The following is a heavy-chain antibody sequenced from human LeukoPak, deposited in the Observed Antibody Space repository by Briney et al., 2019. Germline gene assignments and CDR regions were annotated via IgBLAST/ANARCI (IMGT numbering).Heavy chain of an antibody. D-gene: IGHD2-2*01. CDR3: ARYTDCSSTSCYPNYFDY. CDR1: GGSFSGYY. CDR2: INHSGST. V-gene: IGHV4-34*01. J-gene: IGHJ4*02. Sequence: SETLSLTCAVYGGSFSGYYWSWIRQPPGKGLEWIGEINHSGSTNYNPSLKSRVTISVDTSKNQFSLKLSSVTAADTAVYYCARYTDCSSTSCYPNYFDYWGQGTLVTVSS.